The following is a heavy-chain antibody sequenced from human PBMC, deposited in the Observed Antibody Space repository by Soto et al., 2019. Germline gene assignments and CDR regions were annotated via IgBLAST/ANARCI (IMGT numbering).Heavy chain of an antibody. CDR2: IKSNTDGGTT. CDR3: TTGVETAVYYFDY. CDR1: GFTFHNAW. D-gene: IGHD2-2*01. J-gene: IGHJ4*02. Sequence: GGSLRLSCAASGFTFHNAWMSWVRQAPGKGLEWLGRIKSNTDGGTTDYAAPVKDRFTISRDDSTNTLYLDINSLKSEDTAVYYCTTGVETAVYYFDYWGQGNMVTVSS. V-gene: IGHV3-15*01.